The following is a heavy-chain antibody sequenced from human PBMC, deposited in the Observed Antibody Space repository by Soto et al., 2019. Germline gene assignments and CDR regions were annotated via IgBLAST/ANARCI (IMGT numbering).Heavy chain of an antibody. J-gene: IGHJ3*02. CDR3: AKAFWEMGRGEAFDI. CDR2: IYYSGRT. Sequence: SETLSLTCTVSGGSISSYYWSWIRQPPGKGLEWIGYIYYSGRTNYNPSLKSRDTISVDTSKNQFSLKLSSVPAAESAIYYCAKAFWEMGRGEAFDIWGQGTMVTVSS. D-gene: IGHD1-26*01. V-gene: IGHV4-59*08. CDR1: GGSISSYY.